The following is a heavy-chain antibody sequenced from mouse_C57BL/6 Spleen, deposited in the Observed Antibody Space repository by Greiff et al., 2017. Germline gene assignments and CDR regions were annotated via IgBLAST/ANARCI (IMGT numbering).Heavy chain of an antibody. CDR2: IYPGSGST. CDR1: GYTFTSYW. CDR3: ARSAYYSLYFDY. V-gene: IGHV1-55*01. Sequence: QVHVKQPGAELVKPGASVKMSCKASGYTFTSYWITWVKQRPGQGLEWIGDIYPGSGSTNYNEKFKSKATLTVDTSSSTAYMQLSSLTSEDSAVYYCARSAYYSLYFDYWGQGTTLTVSS. J-gene: IGHJ2*01. D-gene: IGHD2-12*01.